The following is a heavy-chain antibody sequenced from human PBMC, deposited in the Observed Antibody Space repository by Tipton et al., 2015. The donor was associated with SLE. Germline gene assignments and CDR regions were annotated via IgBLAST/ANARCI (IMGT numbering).Heavy chain of an antibody. Sequence: TLSLTCAVYGGSFSGYYWSWIRQPAGEGLEWIGRVYTSGSTNYNPSLKSRVTMSVDTSKKQFSLKLSSVTAEDTAVYYCARGPHGFDIWGQGTMVTVSS. J-gene: IGHJ3*02. V-gene: IGHV4-59*10. CDR3: ARGPHGFDI. CDR1: GGSFSGYY. CDR2: VYTSGST.